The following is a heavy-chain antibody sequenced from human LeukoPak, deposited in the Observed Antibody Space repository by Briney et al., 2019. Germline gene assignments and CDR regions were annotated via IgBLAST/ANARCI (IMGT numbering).Heavy chain of an antibody. D-gene: IGHD3-22*01. Sequence: GGSLRLSCAASGFIVRSSYMSRVRQAPGKGLEWVSVIYSGGSPDYADSAKGRFTISTDNSKNTLYLQMNSLRVEDTAVYYCARDGADNSGYYFGSLWGQGTVVTVSS. CDR2: IYSGGSP. CDR1: GFIVRSSY. CDR3: ARDGADNSGYYFGSL. J-gene: IGHJ3*01. V-gene: IGHV3-53*01.